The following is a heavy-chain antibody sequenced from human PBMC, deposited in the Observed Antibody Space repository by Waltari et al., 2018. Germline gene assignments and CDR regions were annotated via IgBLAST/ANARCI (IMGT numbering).Heavy chain of an antibody. V-gene: IGHV3-49*03. D-gene: IGHD1-26*01. CDR1: EFAFGAYT. J-gene: IGHJ3*02. CDR3: TRDGFGGNYGTLRAFDI. Sequence: EVQLVDSGGGLVQPGRSLRLSCTAYEFAFGAYTMSWFRQAPGKGLEWVGFIRSKAFGGTTQYAASVKGRFTISRDDSKSIAYLEMTSLKTEDTAVYYCTRDGFGGNYGTLRAFDIWGQGTMVTVSS. CDR2: IRSKAFGGTT.